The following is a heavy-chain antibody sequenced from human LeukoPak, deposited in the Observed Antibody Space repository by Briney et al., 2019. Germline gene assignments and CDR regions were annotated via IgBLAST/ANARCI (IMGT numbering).Heavy chain of an antibody. CDR1: GFIFSSFG. CDR2: IRFDGSKK. V-gene: IGHV3-30*02. J-gene: IGHJ4*02. Sequence: PGGSLRLSCAASGFIFSSFGMHWVRQAPGKGLEWVAFIRFDGSKKYYADSVKGRFTISRDNSKNTLYLQMNSLRTEDTAVYYCAKDLSITMVWGAPQYGGQGTLVTVSS. CDR3: AKDLSITMVWGAPQY. D-gene: IGHD3-10*01.